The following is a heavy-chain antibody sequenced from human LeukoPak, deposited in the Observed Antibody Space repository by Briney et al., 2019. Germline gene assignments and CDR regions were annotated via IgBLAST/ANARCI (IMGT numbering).Heavy chain of an antibody. Sequence: GASVKVSCKASGYTFTSYGISWVRQAPGQGLEWMGWISAYNGNTNYAQKLQGRVTMTTDTSTSTAYMELRSLRSDDTAVYYCARDCSSTSCYRYFDYWGQGTLVTVSS. CDR2: ISAYNGNT. CDR3: ARDCSSTSCYRYFDY. J-gene: IGHJ4*02. V-gene: IGHV1-18*01. D-gene: IGHD2-2*01. CDR1: GYTFTSYG.